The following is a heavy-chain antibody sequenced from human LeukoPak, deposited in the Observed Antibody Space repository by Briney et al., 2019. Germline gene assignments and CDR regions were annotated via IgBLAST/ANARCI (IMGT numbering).Heavy chain of an antibody. V-gene: IGHV1-18*01. J-gene: IGHJ3*02. CDR1: GYTFTSYG. CDR3: ARSGDSYDILTGYLYDAFDI. D-gene: IGHD3-9*01. Sequence: ASVKVSCKASGYTFTSYGISWVRQAPGQGLEWMGWISAYNGNTNYAQKLQGRVTMTIDTSTSTAYMELRSLRSDDTAVYYCARSGDSYDILTGYLYDAFDIWGQGTMVTVSS. CDR2: ISAYNGNT.